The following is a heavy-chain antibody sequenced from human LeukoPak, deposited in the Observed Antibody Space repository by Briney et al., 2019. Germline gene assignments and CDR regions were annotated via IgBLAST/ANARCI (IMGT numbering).Heavy chain of an antibody. J-gene: IGHJ6*02. Sequence: GGSLRLSCAVSGFTFSSYSMNWVRQAPGKGLEWVSSISSGSSYIYYADSVKGRFTISRDNAKNSLYLQMNSLRDEDTAVYYCARGGITMVRGGPRMDVWGQGTTVTVSS. CDR2: ISSGSSYI. V-gene: IGHV3-21*01. CDR1: GFTFSSYS. CDR3: ARGGITMVRGGPRMDV. D-gene: IGHD3-10*01.